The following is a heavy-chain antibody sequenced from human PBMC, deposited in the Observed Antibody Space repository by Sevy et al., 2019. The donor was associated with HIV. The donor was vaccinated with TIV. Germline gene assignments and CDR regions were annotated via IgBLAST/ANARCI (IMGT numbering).Heavy chain of an antibody. V-gene: IGHV3-15*01. CDR1: GFTFSNAW. D-gene: IGHD2-2*01. Sequence: GGSLRLSCAASGFTFSNAWMSWVRQAPGKGLEWVGRIKSKTDGGTTDYAAPVKGRFTISRDDSKNTLYLQMNSLKTEDTAVYYCTTQDIVVVPAATVGMDVWGQGTTVTVSS. CDR3: TTQDIVVVPAATVGMDV. CDR2: IKSKTDGGTT. J-gene: IGHJ6*02.